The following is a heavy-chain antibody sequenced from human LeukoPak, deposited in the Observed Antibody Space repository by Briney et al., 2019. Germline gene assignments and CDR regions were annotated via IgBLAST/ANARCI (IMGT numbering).Heavy chain of an antibody. V-gene: IGHV3-20*04. CDR1: GFSFDDYA. J-gene: IGHJ2*01. CDR2: INWIGFST. CDR3: AKGKDTLNPYWYFDV. Sequence: RGSLSLSCAASGFSFDDYAMSWVRQAPGKGLEWVSGINWIGFSTGYADSVKGRFTIPRDNTKKSLFLQLNSLRAEDTAFYYCAKGKDTLNPYWYFDVWGRGTLVSVSS. D-gene: IGHD5-18*01.